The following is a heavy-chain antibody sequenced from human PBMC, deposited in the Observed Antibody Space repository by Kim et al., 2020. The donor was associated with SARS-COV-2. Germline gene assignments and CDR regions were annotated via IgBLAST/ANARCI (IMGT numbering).Heavy chain of an antibody. D-gene: IGHD3-10*01. Sequence: SETLSLTCTVSGGSISSGGYYWSWIRQHPGKGLEWIGYIYYSGSTYYNPSLKSRVTISVDTSKNQFSLKLSSVTAADTAVYYCASRGRNYYGSGSYLAFDIWGQGTMVTVSS. CDR1: GGSISSGGYY. CDR3: ASRGRNYYGSGSYLAFDI. J-gene: IGHJ3*02. V-gene: IGHV4-31*03. CDR2: IYYSGST.